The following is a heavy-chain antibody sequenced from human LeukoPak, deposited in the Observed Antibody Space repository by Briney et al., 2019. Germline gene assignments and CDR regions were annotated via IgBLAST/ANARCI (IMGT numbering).Heavy chain of an antibody. J-gene: IGHJ4*02. Sequence: SETLSLTCAVYGGSFSGYYWSWIRQPPGKGLEWIGEINHSGSTNYNPSLKSRVTISVDTSKNQFSLKLSSVTAADTAVYYCARARVPFDYWGQGTQVTVSS. CDR2: INHSGST. CDR3: ARARVPFDY. CDR1: GGSFSGYY. V-gene: IGHV4-34*01. D-gene: IGHD3-10*01.